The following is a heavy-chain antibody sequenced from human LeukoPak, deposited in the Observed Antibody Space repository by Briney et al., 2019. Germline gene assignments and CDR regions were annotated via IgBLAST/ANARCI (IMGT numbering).Heavy chain of an antibody. D-gene: IGHD6-6*01. Sequence: SVKVSCKASGGTFSSYTISWVRQAPGQGLEWMGRIIPILGIANYAQKFQGRVTITADKSTSTAYMELSSLRSEDAAVYYCASYSSSSGCLDYWGQGTLVTVSS. V-gene: IGHV1-69*02. CDR1: GGTFSSYT. J-gene: IGHJ4*02. CDR3: ASYSSSSGCLDY. CDR2: IIPILGIA.